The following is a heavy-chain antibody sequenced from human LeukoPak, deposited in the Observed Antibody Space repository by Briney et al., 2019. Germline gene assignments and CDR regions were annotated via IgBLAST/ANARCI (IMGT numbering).Heavy chain of an antibody. CDR1: GGSISSSSYY. J-gene: IGHJ4*02. V-gene: IGHV4-39*01. CDR2: IYYSGST. Sequence: SETLSLTCTVSGGSISSSSYYWGWIRQPPGKGLEWIGSIYYSGSTYYNPSLKSRVTISVDTSKNQFSLKLSSVTAADTAVYYCARQRRSSSWYSPNDYWGQGTLVTVSS. CDR3: ARQRRSSSWYSPNDY. D-gene: IGHD6-13*01.